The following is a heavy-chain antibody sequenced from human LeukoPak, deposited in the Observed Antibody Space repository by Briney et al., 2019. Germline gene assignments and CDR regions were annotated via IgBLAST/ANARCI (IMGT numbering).Heavy chain of an antibody. Sequence: ASVKVSCKASGYTFTGYYMHWVRQAPGQGLEWMGWINPNSGGTNYAQKSQGRVTMTRDTSISTAYMELSRLRSDDTAVYYCARSYYYGSGSYYNSHWGQGTLVTVSS. CDR2: INPNSGGT. CDR1: GYTFTGYY. D-gene: IGHD3-10*01. CDR3: ARSYYYGSGSYYNSH. V-gene: IGHV1-2*02. J-gene: IGHJ4*02.